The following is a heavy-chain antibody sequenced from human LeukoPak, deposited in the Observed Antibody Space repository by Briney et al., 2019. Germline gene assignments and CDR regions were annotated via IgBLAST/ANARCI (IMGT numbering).Heavy chain of an antibody. CDR2: IKQDGSGT. D-gene: IGHD4-11*01. CDR1: GFTFSSYW. CDR3: ARVDYRGGGYFMDV. Sequence: GGSLRLSCAASGFTFSSYWMSWVRQAPGEGLEWVANIKQDGSGTYYVDSVKGRFTISRDNGKNSVYLQMSSLRAEDTAVYYCARVDYRGGGYFMDVWGRGTPVTVSS. V-gene: IGHV3-7*01. J-gene: IGHJ6*03.